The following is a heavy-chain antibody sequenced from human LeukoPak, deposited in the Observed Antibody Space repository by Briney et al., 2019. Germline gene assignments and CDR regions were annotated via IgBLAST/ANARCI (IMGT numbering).Heavy chain of an antibody. CDR1: GYALTELS. CDR2: FDSEDNEI. V-gene: IGHV1-24*01. D-gene: IGHD2-2*01. CDR3: AAGAQLPIDY. Sequence: GASVKVSCKVSGYALTELSILWVRQAPGKGLEWMVGFDSEDNEIIYAQKFQGRVTMTEDTPTDTAYMELISLTSEDTAIYYCAAGAQLPIDYWGQGTLVTVSS. J-gene: IGHJ4*02.